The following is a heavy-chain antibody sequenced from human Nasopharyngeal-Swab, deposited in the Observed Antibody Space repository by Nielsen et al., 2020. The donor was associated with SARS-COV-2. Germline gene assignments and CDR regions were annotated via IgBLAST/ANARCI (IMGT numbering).Heavy chain of an antibody. Sequence: VRQAPGKGLEWVSSISSSSSYIYYADSVKGRFTISRDNAKNSLYLQMNSLRAEDTAVYYCARDGWYDILTGYLALYYYYYGMDVWGQGTTVTVSS. J-gene: IGHJ6*02. CDR2: ISSSSSYI. D-gene: IGHD3-9*01. V-gene: IGHV3-21*01. CDR3: ARDGWYDILTGYLALYYYYYGMDV.